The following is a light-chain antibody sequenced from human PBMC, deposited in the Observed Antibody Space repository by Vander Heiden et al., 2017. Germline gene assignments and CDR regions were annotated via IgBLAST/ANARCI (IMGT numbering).Light chain of an antibody. CDR1: QSVSGSY. J-gene: IGKJ1*01. V-gene: IGKV3-20*01. Sequence: EIVLTQSPGTLSLSPGDRATLSCRASQSVSGSYLAWYQQKPGQAPRLLIYGASSRATGIPDRFSGSGSGTDFTLTISRLEPEDFAVYYCQHYGTAPRAFGQWTKVEIK. CDR2: GAS. CDR3: QHYGTAPRA.